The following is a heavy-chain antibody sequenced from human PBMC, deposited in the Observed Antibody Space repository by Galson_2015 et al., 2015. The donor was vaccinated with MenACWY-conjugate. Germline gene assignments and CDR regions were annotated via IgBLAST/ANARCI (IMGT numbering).Heavy chain of an antibody. CDR1: GFTFDHYA. CDR2: VRGGGGTT. V-gene: IGHV3-23*01. D-gene: IGHD2-15*01. Sequence: SLRLSCAASGFTFDHYAMSWVRQAPGKGLEWVSSVRGGGGTTYYADSVKGRFTISRDNSKNTLYLQMNGLRAGDTAVYSCAKGRSAGNCYCHDYWGQGTLVTVSS. J-gene: IGHJ4*02. CDR3: AKGRSAGNCYCHDY.